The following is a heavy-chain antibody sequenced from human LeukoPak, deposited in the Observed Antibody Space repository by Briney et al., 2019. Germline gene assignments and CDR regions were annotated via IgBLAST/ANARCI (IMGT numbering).Heavy chain of an antibody. CDR3: ARAAAGRKTFDY. Sequence: SQTLSPTCTVSCGSISSGGFYLNWIPPPPREGPGWIGYIYYSGSTYYNPSLKSRVTISVDTSKNQFSLKLSSVTAADTAVYYCARAAAGRKTFDYWGQGTLVTVSS. CDR1: CGSISSGGFY. D-gene: IGHD6-13*01. V-gene: IGHV4-31*03. CDR2: IYYSGST. J-gene: IGHJ4*02.